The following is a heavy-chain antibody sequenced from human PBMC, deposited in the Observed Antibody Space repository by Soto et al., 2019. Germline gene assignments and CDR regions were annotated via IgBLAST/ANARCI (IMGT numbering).Heavy chain of an antibody. CDR3: AKATRGGAATLIRDY. V-gene: IGHV3-23*01. CDR2: ISGSGGST. CDR1: GFTFSIYA. J-gene: IGHJ4*02. Sequence: EVQLLESGGGLVQPGGSLRLSCAAAGFTFSIYAMSWVRQAPGKGLEWVSAISGSGGSTYYADSVKGRFTISRDNSKNSLYLQMTSRRADDPAVYYCAKATRGGAATLIRDYWGQGTLVTVSS. D-gene: IGHD6-13*01.